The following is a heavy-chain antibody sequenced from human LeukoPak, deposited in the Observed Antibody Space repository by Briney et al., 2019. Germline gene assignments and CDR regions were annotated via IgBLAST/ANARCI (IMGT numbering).Heavy chain of an antibody. CDR2: ISYHGANE. CDR3: ARDLRCSSTHCYPSAVPTFDY. J-gene: IGHJ4*02. CDR1: GFTFSDYA. V-gene: IGHV3-30*04. D-gene: IGHD2-2*01. Sequence: GGSLRLSCAASGFTFSDYAMYWVRQAPGKGLEWVAGISYHGANEYYADSVKGRFTISRDNSMNTLYLQMNSLRAEDTAVYYCARDLRCSSTHCYPSAVPTFDYWGQGTLVTGSS.